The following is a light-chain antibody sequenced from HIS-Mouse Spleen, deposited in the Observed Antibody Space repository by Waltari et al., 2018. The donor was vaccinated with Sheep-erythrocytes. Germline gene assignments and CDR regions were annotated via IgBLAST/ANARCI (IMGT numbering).Light chain of an antibody. V-gene: IGKV1-39*01. Sequence: DIQMTQSPSSLSASVGDRVTITCRASQSISSYLNWYQQKPGKAPKLLIYAASSLQSGVPSRFSGCGSVTDFTLTISSLQPEDFATYYCQQYNSYSRTFGQGTKLEIK. J-gene: IGKJ2*01. CDR3: QQYNSYSRT. CDR1: QSISSY. CDR2: AAS.